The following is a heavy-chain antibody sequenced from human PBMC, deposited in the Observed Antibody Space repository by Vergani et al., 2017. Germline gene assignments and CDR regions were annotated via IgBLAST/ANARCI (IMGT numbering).Heavy chain of an antibody. CDR2: VDPEDGET. J-gene: IGHJ3*02. D-gene: IGHD2-8*01. Sequence: EVQLVQSGAEVKKPGATVKISCKVSGYTFTDYYMHWVQQAPGKGLEWMGLVDPEDGETIYAEKFQGRVTITADTSTDTAYMELSSLRSEDTAVYYCATGGMVYATRTSYDAFDIWGQGTMVTVSS. CDR1: GYTFTDYY. CDR3: ATGGMVYATRTSYDAFDI. V-gene: IGHV1-69-2*01.